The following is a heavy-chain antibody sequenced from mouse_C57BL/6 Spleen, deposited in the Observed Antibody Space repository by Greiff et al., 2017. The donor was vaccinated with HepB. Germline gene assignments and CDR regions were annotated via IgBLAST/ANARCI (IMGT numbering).Heavy chain of an antibody. D-gene: IGHD3-1*01. CDR1: GYTFTSYW. Sequence: QVQLQQPGAELVKPGASVKLSCKASGYTFTSYWMQWVKQRPGQGLEWIGEIDPSDSYTNYNQKFKGKATLTVDTSSSTAYMQLSSLTSEDSAVYYCASSIGTNWGQGTTLTVS. V-gene: IGHV1-50*01. J-gene: IGHJ2*01. CDR2: IDPSDSYT. CDR3: ASSIGTN.